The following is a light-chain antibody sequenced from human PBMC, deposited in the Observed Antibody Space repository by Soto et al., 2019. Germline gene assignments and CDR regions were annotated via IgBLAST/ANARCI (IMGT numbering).Light chain of an antibody. CDR3: QQFETYTRT. V-gene: IGKV1-5*03. CDR2: KAS. Sequence: DIQMTQSPSTLSASVGDRVTISCRASQSISSWLAWYQQKPGKAPKLLIYKASSLESGVPSRFSGSGSRTEFTLTISGLKPDDFATYYCQQFETYTRTFGQGIKVEIK. CDR1: QSISSW. J-gene: IGKJ1*01.